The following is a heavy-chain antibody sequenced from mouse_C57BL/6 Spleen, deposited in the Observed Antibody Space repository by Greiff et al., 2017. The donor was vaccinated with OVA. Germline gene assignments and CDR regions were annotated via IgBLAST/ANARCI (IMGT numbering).Heavy chain of an antibody. CDR2: IYPGDGDT. V-gene: IGHV1-80*01. D-gene: IGHD1-1*01. CDR1: GYAFSSYW. Sequence: VQVVESGAELVKPGASVKISCKASGYAFSSYWMNWVKQRPGKGLEWIGQIYPGDGDTNYNGKFKGTATLTADKSSSTAYMQLSSLTSEDSAVYFCARYGSIHWYFDVWGTGTTVTVSS. J-gene: IGHJ1*03. CDR3: ARYGSIHWYFDV.